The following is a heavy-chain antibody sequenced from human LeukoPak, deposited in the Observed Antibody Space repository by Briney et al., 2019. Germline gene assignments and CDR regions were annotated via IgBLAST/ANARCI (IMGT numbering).Heavy chain of an antibody. D-gene: IGHD6-19*01. Sequence: GGSLTLSCAASGFTFSNYAMHWLRQAPGKGLEYVAGISSNGDSTDYANSVKGRFTISRDNSKNTLYLQMGSLRSEDMAVFYCATGIAVAAFGYWGQGTLVTGSS. J-gene: IGHJ4*02. V-gene: IGHV3-64*01. CDR2: ISSNGDST. CDR1: GFTFSNYA. CDR3: ATGIAVAAFGY.